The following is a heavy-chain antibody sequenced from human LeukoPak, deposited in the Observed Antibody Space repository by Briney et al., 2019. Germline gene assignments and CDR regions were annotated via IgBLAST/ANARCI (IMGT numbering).Heavy chain of an antibody. CDR1: GFTFSSYA. CDR3: ARRGYYDTSGYLFDY. D-gene: IGHD3-22*01. V-gene: IGHV3-30*04. J-gene: IGHJ4*02. Sequence: GGSLRLSCAASGFTFSSYAMHWVRQAPGKGLEWVAVISYDGSNKYYADSVKGRFTISRDNSKNTLYLQMNSLRAEDTAVYYCARRGYYDTSGYLFDYWGQGTLVTVSS. CDR2: ISYDGSNK.